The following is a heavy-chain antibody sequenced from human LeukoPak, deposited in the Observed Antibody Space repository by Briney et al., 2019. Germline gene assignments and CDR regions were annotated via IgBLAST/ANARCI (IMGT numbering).Heavy chain of an antibody. Sequence: ASVKVSCNASGYSFPSYDINYVRQATGPGLEWILWLNPNTGNTGHAQNFQGRVTITRNTSISTAYTELSNLKSEDSAHNYFANRYCRRGSCYSHYYYYYMDVWGKGTTVTVSS. CDR1: GYSFPSYD. J-gene: IGHJ6*03. V-gene: IGHV1-8*01. CDR3: ANRYCRRGSCYSHYYYYYMDV. CDR2: LNPNTGNT. D-gene: IGHD2-15*01.